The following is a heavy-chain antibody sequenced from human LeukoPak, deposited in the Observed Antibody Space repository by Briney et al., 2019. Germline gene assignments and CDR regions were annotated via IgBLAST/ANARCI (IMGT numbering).Heavy chain of an antibody. CDR2: INHSGST. Sequence: SETLSLTCAVYDGSFSGYYWSWIRQPPGKGLEWIGEINHSGSTNYNPSLKSRVTISVDTSKNQFSLKLSSVTAADTAVYYCARGLAPHDGNAFDIWGQGTMVTVSS. V-gene: IGHV4-34*01. D-gene: IGHD1-1*01. CDR3: ARGLAPHDGNAFDI. CDR1: DGSFSGYY. J-gene: IGHJ3*02.